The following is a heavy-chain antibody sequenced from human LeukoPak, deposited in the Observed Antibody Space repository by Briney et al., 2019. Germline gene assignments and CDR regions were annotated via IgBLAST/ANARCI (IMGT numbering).Heavy chain of an antibody. Sequence: SETLSLXCTVSGGSISSYYWSWIRQPPGKGLEWIGYIYYSGSTNYNPSLKSRVTISVDTSKNQFSLKLSSVTAADTAVYYCARDYGDYNYYYMDVWGKGTTVTVSS. V-gene: IGHV4-59*01. D-gene: IGHD4-17*01. CDR1: GGSISSYY. CDR3: ARDYGDYNYYYMDV. CDR2: IYYSGST. J-gene: IGHJ6*03.